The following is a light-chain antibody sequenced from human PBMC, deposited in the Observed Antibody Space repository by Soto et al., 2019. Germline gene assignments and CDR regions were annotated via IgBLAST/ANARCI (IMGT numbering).Light chain of an antibody. CDR3: RQYGSSPPIT. Sequence: EIVLTQSPGTLSLSPGERATLSCRASQSVSSSYLAWYQQKPGQAPRLLIYGASSRATGIPDRFSGSGSGTDFTLTISRLEPKDFGVYYCRQYGSSPPITFGQGTRLEIK. CDR2: GAS. CDR1: QSVSSSY. J-gene: IGKJ5*01. V-gene: IGKV3-20*01.